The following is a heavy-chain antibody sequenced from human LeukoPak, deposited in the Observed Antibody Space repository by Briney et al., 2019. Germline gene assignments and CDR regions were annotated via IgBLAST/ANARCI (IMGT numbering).Heavy chain of an antibody. CDR2: IWYDGTNK. Sequence: PGGSLRLSCAASGFTFNNYGMHWVRQAPGKGLEWVALIWYDGTNKYYGDSVKGRFTLSRDNSKNTLYLQMNSLRAEDTAVYYCARGRFGELSVATFDIWGQGTMVTVSS. CDR1: GFTFNNYG. V-gene: IGHV3-33*01. D-gene: IGHD3-10*01. CDR3: ARGRFGELSVATFDI. J-gene: IGHJ3*02.